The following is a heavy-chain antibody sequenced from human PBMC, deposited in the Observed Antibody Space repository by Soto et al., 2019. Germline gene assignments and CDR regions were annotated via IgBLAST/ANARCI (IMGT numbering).Heavy chain of an antibody. D-gene: IGHD3-22*01. J-gene: IGHJ4*02. CDR2: ISAYNGNT. CDR3: GGFYYYDPSVYYSVEDV. Sequence: QVQLVQSGPEVKKPGASVKVSCKASGYTFHRYAFSWVRQAPGQGLEWMGWISAYNGNTNYAQKFQGRVTMTTDTPKGTPYVEVRRLRSADTAVYDCGGFYYYDPSVYYSVEDVGGQGPLATFPS. V-gene: IGHV1-18*01. CDR1: GYTFHRYA.